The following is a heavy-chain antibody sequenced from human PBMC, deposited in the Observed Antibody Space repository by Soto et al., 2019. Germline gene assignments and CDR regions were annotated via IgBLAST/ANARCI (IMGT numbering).Heavy chain of an antibody. V-gene: IGHV5-51*01. CDR2: IYPGDSDT. J-gene: IGHJ4*02. CDR1: GYSFTSYW. D-gene: IGHD3-22*01. Sequence: GESLKISCKGSGYSFTSYWIGWVRQMPGKGLEWMGIIYPGDSDTRYSPSFQGQVTISADKSISTAYLQWSSLKASDTAMYYCARHPLNYYDSSGYQYYFDYWGQGTLVTVSS. CDR3: ARHPLNYYDSSGYQYYFDY.